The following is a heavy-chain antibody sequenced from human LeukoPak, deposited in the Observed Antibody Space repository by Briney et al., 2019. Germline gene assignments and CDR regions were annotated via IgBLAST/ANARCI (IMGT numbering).Heavy chain of an antibody. D-gene: IGHD5-18*01. J-gene: IGHJ4*02. V-gene: IGHV3-23*01. CDR1: GFTFGSHA. CDR2: IFGSGGSP. CDR3: GKTTVGYSSGQKPAWPVDY. Sequence: GGSLRLSCEASGFTFGSHAMYWVRQAPGKGLEWVAGIFGSGGSPHYADPVKGRFTISRDNSRNTVYLHINSLRAEDTAVYYCGKTTVGYSSGQKPAWPVDYWGQGTLVTVSS.